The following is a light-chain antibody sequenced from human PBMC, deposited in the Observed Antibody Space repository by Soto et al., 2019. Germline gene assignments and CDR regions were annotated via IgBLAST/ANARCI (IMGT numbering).Light chain of an antibody. V-gene: IGKV1-39*01. CDR3: QQGYSTTPIT. CDR1: QSIKNY. Sequence: DIQMTQSPSSLSASIVDIVTITFRPSQSIKNYLNWYQHKPGAAPKLLIFGASNLESGVPSRFSGSGSGTEFTLSISSLQPEDFATYYCQQGYSTTPITFGQGTRLEIK. J-gene: IGKJ5*01. CDR2: GAS.